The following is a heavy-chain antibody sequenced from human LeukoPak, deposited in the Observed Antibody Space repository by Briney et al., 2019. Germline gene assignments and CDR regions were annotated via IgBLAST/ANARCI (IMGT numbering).Heavy chain of an antibody. D-gene: IGHD4-17*01. Sequence: GGSLRLSCAASGFTFSHFEMNWVRQAPGKGLEWVAFIRYDGSNKYYADSVKGRFTISRDNSKNTLYLQMNSLRAEDTAVYYCAKDYGDYSYFFDYWGQGTLVTVSS. V-gene: IGHV3-30*02. CDR3: AKDYGDYSYFFDY. CDR1: GFTFSHFE. J-gene: IGHJ4*02. CDR2: IRYDGSNK.